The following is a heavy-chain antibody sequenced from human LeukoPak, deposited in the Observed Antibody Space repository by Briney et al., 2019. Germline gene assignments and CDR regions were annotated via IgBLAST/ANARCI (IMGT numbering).Heavy chain of an antibody. CDR2: ISSGGTYI. J-gene: IGHJ4*02. D-gene: IGHD3-3*01. CDR3: ARHPLLQLLEWLVDY. Sequence: RPGGSLRLSCAASGFTFSSYSMDWVRQAPGKGLEWVSSISSGGTYIYYADSVKGRFTISRDNTKNSLYLQMNSLRAEDTAVYYCARHPLLQLLEWLVDYWGQGTLVTVSS. CDR1: GFTFSSYS. V-gene: IGHV3-21*01.